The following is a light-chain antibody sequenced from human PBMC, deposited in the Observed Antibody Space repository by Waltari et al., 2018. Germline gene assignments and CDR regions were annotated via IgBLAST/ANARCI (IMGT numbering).Light chain of an antibody. V-gene: IGKV1-5*03. J-gene: IGKJ3*01. CDR3: QQYNSYSCG. CDR2: KAS. Sequence: DIHLTQSPSTLSASVGDRATITCRASQNIVTWLPWYPQKPGKAPKLLIYKASYLQSGVPSRFSGRGSGTEFTLTIDSLQPDDFATYHCQQYNSYSCGFGPGTTVDLK. CDR1: QNIVTW.